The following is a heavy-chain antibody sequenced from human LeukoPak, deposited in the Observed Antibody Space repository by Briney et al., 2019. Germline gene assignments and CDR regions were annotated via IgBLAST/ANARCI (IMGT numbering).Heavy chain of an antibody. V-gene: IGHV4-4*07. CDR1: GGSINSYY. CDR3: ARDVGSSGWFDF. CDR2: IYTSGKT. J-gene: IGHJ5*01. Sequence: SETLSLTCTVSGGSINSYYWNWLRQPAGKGLEWIGRIYTSGKTNYNPSLKSRLTMSVDTSKSQFSLELNSVTAADTAVYYCARDVGSSGWFDFWGQGTLVTVSS. D-gene: IGHD6-19*01.